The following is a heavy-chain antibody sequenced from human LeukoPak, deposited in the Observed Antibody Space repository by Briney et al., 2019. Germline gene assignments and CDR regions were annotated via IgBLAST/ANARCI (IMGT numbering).Heavy chain of an antibody. CDR2: IKQDGSEK. CDR3: AKDRLMVRGVIITSPNWFDP. J-gene: IGHJ5*02. D-gene: IGHD3-10*01. CDR1: GFTFSSYW. V-gene: IGHV3-7*03. Sequence: GGSLRVSCAASGFTFSSYWMSWVRQAPGNGLEWVANIKQDGSEKYYVDSVKGRFTISRDNSKNTLYLQMNSLRAEDTAVYYCAKDRLMVRGVIITSPNWFDPWGQGTLVTVSS.